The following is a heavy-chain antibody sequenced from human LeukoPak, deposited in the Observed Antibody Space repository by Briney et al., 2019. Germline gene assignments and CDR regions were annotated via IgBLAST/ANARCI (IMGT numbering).Heavy chain of an antibody. CDR3: AKDRPNYYHDNGHYYRRGGDC. D-gene: IGHD3-10*01. Sequence: PGGSLRLACSASAFTVSISAMGWVRQATGKGREWVSATSSGGELTFYADSVKGPFTISRDNSKNTLYLQMTSLRAEDTAVYYCAKDRPNYYHDNGHYYRRGGDCWGQGTLVTVSS. J-gene: IGHJ4*02. CDR1: AFTVSISA. CDR2: TSSGGELT. V-gene: IGHV3-23*01.